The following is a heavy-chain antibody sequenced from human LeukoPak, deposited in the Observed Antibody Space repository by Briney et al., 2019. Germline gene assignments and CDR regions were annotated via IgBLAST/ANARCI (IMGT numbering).Heavy chain of an antibody. D-gene: IGHD6-13*01. J-gene: IGHJ3*01. Sequence: RAGGSLRLSCAASGFTFSNFGMHWVRQAPGKGLEWVAAVLYDGSKKFYSDSVKGRFSIYRDNSNYTLFVQMHSLRPDDTAVYYCANFDGSSQAFHLWGQGTMVTVSS. V-gene: IGHV3-30*18. CDR3: ANFDGSSQAFHL. CDR2: VLYDGSKK. CDR1: GFTFSNFG.